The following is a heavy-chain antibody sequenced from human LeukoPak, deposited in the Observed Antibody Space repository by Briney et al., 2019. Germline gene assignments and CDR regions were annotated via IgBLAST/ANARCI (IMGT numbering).Heavy chain of an antibody. D-gene: IGHD3-22*01. Sequence: SETLSLTCTVSGDSITNGGCYCSWIRQHPGKGLEWIGYIYYSGSTYYNPSLESRVTISVDTSKTQFSLKLSSVTAADTAVYYCAREKTAYYYDSSGYSEGAFDIWGQGTMVTVSS. CDR3: AREKTAYYYDSSGYSEGAFDI. J-gene: IGHJ3*02. V-gene: IGHV4-31*03. CDR2: IYYSGST. CDR1: GDSITNGGCY.